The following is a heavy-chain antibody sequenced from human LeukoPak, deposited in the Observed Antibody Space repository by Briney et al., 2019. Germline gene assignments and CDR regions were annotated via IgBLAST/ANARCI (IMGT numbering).Heavy chain of an antibody. CDR1: GFTSDDYV. CDR2: ISWNGGST. V-gene: IGHV3-20*04. Sequence: GGSLRLSCAASGFTSDDYVMSWVRQVPGKGLEWVSGISWNGGSTGYADSVKGRFTISRDNANNSLFLQMNSLRAEDTALYSCAKEGGLWFGGLFSRYVEFWGQGALVSVSS. D-gene: IGHD3-10*01. CDR3: AKEGGLWFGGLFSRYVEF. J-gene: IGHJ4*02.